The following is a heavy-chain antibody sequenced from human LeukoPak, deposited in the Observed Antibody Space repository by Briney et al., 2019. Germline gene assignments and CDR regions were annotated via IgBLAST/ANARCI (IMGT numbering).Heavy chain of an antibody. CDR2: ISAYNGNT. D-gene: IGHD3-10*01. Sequence: GASVKVSCKASGYTFTNYGISWVRQAPGQGLEWMGWISAYNGNTNYAQELQGRVTMTTDTSTSTAYTELRSLRSDDTAVYYCARVWSAYRGAFDIWGQGTMVTVSS. V-gene: IGHV1-18*01. J-gene: IGHJ3*02. CDR1: GYTFTNYG. CDR3: ARVWSAYRGAFDI.